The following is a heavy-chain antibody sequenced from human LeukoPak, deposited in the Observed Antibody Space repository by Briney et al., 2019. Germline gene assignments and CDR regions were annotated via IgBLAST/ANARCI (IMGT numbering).Heavy chain of an antibody. Sequence: ASVKVSCKASGYTFTGYYMHWVRQAPAQGLEWMGWINGNSGGTKYAQKFQGRVTMTRDTSISTAYMELNRLRSDDTAVYYCARGDDYIWGSAFNWIDPWGQGTLVTVSS. CDR3: ARGDDYIWGSAFNWIDP. CDR1: GYTFTGYY. V-gene: IGHV1-2*02. D-gene: IGHD3-16*01. J-gene: IGHJ5*02. CDR2: INGNSGGT.